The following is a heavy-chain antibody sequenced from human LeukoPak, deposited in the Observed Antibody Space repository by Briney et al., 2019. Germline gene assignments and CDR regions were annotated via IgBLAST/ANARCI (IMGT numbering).Heavy chain of an antibody. CDR1: EFSVGSNY. D-gene: IGHD4/OR15-4a*01. Sequence: EGSLRLSCAASEFSVGSNYMTWVRQAPGKGLEWVSLIYSGGSTYYADSVKGRFTISRDNSKNTLYLQMNSLRAEDTAVYYCANFMVGGYYFDYWGQGTLVTVSS. CDR3: ANFMVGGYYFDY. CDR2: IYSGGST. V-gene: IGHV3-66*01. J-gene: IGHJ4*02.